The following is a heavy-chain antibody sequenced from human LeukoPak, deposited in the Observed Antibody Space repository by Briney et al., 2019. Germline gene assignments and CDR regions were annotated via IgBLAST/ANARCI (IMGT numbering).Heavy chain of an antibody. Sequence: GGSLRLSCAASGFTVSSNHMSWVRQAPGKGLEWVSVIYSGGSTYYADSVKGRFTISRDNSKNTLYLQMNSLRAEDTAVYYCAKDLIAIAVTGTLTPPPDDWGQGTPVTVSS. CDR3: AKDLIAIAVTGTLTPPPDD. V-gene: IGHV3-53*01. CDR2: IYSGGST. J-gene: IGHJ4*02. CDR1: GFTVSSNH. D-gene: IGHD6-19*01.